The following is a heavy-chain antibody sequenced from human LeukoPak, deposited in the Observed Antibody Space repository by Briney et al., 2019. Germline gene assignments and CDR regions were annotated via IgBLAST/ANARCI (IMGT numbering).Heavy chain of an antibody. CDR2: ISAYNGNT. CDR1: GYTFTSYG. V-gene: IGHV1-18*01. Sequence: GASVKVSCKASGYTFTSYGISWVRQAPGQGLEWMGWISAYNGNTNYAQKLQGRVTMTTDTSTSTAYMELRSLRSDDTAVYYCARDGGSAGWLVSPSYYYYGMDVWGQGTTVTVSS. D-gene: IGHD6-19*01. CDR3: ARDGGSAGWLVSPSYYYYGMDV. J-gene: IGHJ6*02.